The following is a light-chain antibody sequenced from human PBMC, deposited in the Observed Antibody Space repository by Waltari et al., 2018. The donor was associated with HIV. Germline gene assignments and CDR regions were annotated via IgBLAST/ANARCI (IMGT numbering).Light chain of an antibody. J-gene: IGLJ3*02. CDR1: SSNIGSKY. V-gene: IGLV1-47*01. CDR2: RNN. CDR3: AAWDASLIGWV. Sequence: QSVLTQPPSASGTPGQRVTISCSGSSSNIGSKYVYWYQQLPGTAPKLLIYRNNQRPSGVPDRFSGSKSGTSASLAISGLQSEDEADYYCAAWDASLIGWVFGGGTKLTVL.